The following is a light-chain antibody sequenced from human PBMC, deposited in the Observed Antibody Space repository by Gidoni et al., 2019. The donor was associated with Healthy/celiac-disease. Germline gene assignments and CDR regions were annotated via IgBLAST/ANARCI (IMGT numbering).Light chain of an antibody. V-gene: IGKV3-15*01. Sequence: IVVAQSPATLSVSPGERATLSCRASQSVSSNLAWYQQKPGQAPRLLIYGASTRATVIPARFSGSGSGTEFNLTFSSLQSEDFAVYYCQQYNNGPKTVVQGTKVEIK. CDR1: QSVSSN. CDR2: GAS. J-gene: IGKJ1*01. CDR3: QQYNNGPKT.